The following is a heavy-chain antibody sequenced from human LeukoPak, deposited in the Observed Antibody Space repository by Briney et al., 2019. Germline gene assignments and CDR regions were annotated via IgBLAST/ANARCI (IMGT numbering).Heavy chain of an antibody. D-gene: IGHD3-22*01. Sequence: GASLRLSCAASGFTFSSYAMSWVRQAPGKGLEWVSAISGSGSSTYYADSVKGRFTISRDNSKNTLYLQMNSLRAEDTAVYYCAKDPPPTYDSSGYAPYYYYGMDVWGQGTTVTVSS. CDR1: GFTFSSYA. CDR2: ISGSGSST. V-gene: IGHV3-23*01. CDR3: AKDPPPTYDSSGYAPYYYYGMDV. J-gene: IGHJ6*02.